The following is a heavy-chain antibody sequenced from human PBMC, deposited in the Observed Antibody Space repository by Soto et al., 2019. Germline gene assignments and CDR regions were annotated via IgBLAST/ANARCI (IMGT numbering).Heavy chain of an antibody. Sequence: PSETLSLTCSVSGGSISNGGYSWSWFRRAPGKGLEWLGYIYPTGTTSHNPSLKNRVTISLDRARNQFSLSLTSVTAADTAIYDSVRARRGGSGHFYQSLGMDVWCRLITGNV. CDR1: GGSISNGGYS. D-gene: IGHD3-10*01. CDR2: IYPTGTT. CDR3: VRARRGGSGHFYQSLGMDV. J-gene: IGHJ6*02. V-gene: IGHV4-30-2*01.